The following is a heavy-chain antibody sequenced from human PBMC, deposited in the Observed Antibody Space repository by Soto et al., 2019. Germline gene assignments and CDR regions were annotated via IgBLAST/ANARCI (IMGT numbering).Heavy chain of an antibody. J-gene: IGHJ4*02. V-gene: IGHV3-33*01. Sequence: QVQLVESGGGVVQPGRSLRLSCAASEFTFSRFGMHWVRQAPGKGLEWVAVIWYDGSNKYYGDSVQGRFTISRDNSKNTLSLQMTGLRAEDTAVYYCARGLGDWLDYYFDSWGQGTLVTVSS. CDR3: ARGLGDWLDYYFDS. CDR1: EFTFSRFG. D-gene: IGHD3-9*01. CDR2: IWYDGSNK.